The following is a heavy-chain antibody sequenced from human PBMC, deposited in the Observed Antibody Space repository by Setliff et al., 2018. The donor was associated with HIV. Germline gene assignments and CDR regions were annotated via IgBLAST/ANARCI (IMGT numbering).Heavy chain of an antibody. D-gene: IGHD3-3*01. CDR1: GGSFSGHY. CDR3: ARCLRSPLVNKFRVTPAFDY. J-gene: IGHJ4*01. CDR2: ISHSGST. Sequence: SETLSLTCAVYGGSFSGHYWSWIRQTPGKGLEWIGDISHSGSTNYNPSLKSRVTISVDTSKNQFSLRLTSVTAADTAVYFCARCLRSPLVNKFRVTPAFDYWGQGTLVTVSS. V-gene: IGHV4-34*01.